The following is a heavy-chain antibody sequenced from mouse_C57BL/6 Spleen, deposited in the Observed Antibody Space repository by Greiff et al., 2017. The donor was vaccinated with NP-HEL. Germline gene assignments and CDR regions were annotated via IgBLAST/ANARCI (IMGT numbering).Heavy chain of an antibody. CDR3: ASPYYYGSIFDY. CDR2: INPNNGGT. CDR1: GYTFTDYY. D-gene: IGHD1-1*01. Sequence: EVQLQQSGPELVKPGASVKISCKASGYTFTDYYMNWVKQSHGKSLEWIGDINPNNGGTSYNQKFKGKATLTVDKSSSTAYMELRSLTSEDSAVYYCASPYYYGSIFDYWGQGTTLTVSS. V-gene: IGHV1-26*01. J-gene: IGHJ2*01.